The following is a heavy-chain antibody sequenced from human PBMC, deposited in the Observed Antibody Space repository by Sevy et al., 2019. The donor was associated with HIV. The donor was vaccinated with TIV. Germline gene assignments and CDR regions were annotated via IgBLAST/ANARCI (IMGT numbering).Heavy chain of an antibody. V-gene: IGHV3-30-3*01. J-gene: IGHJ6*02. CDR2: ISYDGSNK. CDR1: GFTFSSCA. D-gene: IGHD3-3*01. Sequence: GGSLRLSCAASGFTFSSCAMHWVRQAPGKGLEWVAVISYDGSNKYYADSVKGRFTISRDNSKNTLYLQMNSLRAEDTAVYYCARSPGYYDFWSGYYTDYYYGMDVWGQGTTVTVSS. CDR3: ARSPGYYDFWSGYYTDYYYGMDV.